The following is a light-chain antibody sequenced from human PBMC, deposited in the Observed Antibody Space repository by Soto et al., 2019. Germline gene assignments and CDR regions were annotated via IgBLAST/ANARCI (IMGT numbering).Light chain of an antibody. V-gene: IGKV1-39*01. CDR2: AAS. J-gene: IGKJ5*01. CDR3: QLSQQRSSWPPIA. CDR1: QTISSY. Sequence: DIQMTQSPSSLSASVGDRVTITCRASQTISSYLNWYQQTPGKAPNLLIYAASSLQSGVPSRFSGSGSGTEFTLTISSLQPDDFAVYYCQLSQQRSSWPPIAFGQGTRLEIK.